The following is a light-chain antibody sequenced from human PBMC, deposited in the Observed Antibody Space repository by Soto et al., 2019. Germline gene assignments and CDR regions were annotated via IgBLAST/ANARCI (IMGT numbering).Light chain of an antibody. Sequence: EIVLTQSPATLSLSPGERATLSCRASQSVSSYLAWYQQKPGQAPRLLIYDASNRATGIPARFSGSGSGTDYTLNISSLEPEDFEVYYCQQRSNWPPLTFGGGTKVEIK. CDR3: QQRSNWPPLT. CDR2: DAS. V-gene: IGKV3-11*01. CDR1: QSVSSY. J-gene: IGKJ4*01.